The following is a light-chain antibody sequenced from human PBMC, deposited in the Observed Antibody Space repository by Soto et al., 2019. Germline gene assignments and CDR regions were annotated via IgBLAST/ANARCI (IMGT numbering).Light chain of an antibody. CDR1: QGISNN. CDR3: QKYNSVPIT. J-gene: IGKJ5*01. CDR2: AAS. Sequence: DIQMTKSPSSLSASVGDRVTITCRASQGISNNLAWYQQKPGKVHKLLIYAASTLQSGVPSRFSGSGSGTDFTLTISSLQPEDVATYYCQKYNSVPITFGQGTRLEIK. V-gene: IGKV1-27*01.